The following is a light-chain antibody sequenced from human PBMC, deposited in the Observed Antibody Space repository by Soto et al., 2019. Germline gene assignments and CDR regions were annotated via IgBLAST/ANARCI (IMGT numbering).Light chain of an antibody. CDR3: QQFGGSPRLS. CDR2: VAS. Sequence: PGERATLSCRASQNVRNNYLSWYQHKPGQAPRLLIYVASSRATGVPDRFSGSGSGTDFTLTITRLEPEDSAVYCCQQFGGSPRLSFGGGTKVEI. CDR1: QNVRNNY. J-gene: IGKJ4*01. V-gene: IGKV3-20*01.